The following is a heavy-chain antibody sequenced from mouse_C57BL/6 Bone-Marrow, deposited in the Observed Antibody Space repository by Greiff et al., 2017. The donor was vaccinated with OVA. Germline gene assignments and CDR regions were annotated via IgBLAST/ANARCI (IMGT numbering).Heavy chain of an antibody. D-gene: IGHD2-5*01. CDR2: IRNKANGYTT. V-gene: IGHV7-3*01. CDR1: GFTFTDYY. CDR3: ARYIYSKPYYYAMDY. Sequence: EVMLVESGGGLVQPGGSLSLSCAASGFTFTDYYMSWVRQPPGKALEWLGFIRNKANGYTTEYSASVKGRFTISRDNSQSILYLQMNALRAEDSATYYCARYIYSKPYYYAMDYWGQGTSVTVSS. J-gene: IGHJ4*01.